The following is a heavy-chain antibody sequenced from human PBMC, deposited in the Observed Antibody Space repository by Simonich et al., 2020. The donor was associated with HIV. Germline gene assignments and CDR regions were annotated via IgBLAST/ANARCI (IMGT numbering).Heavy chain of an antibody. J-gene: IGHJ6*03. CDR1: GGSISSSSYY. CDR3: ARHLYLGSGSYYPYYYYYYMDV. D-gene: IGHD3-10*01. Sequence: QLQLQESGPGLVKPSETLSLTCTVSGGSISSSSYYWGWIRQPPGKGLEWIGSISYRRSTYYNPSLKRRVTISVDTSKNQFSLKLSSVTAADTAVYYCARHLYLGSGSYYPYYYYYYMDVWGKGTTVTVSS. CDR2: ISYRRST. V-gene: IGHV4-39*01.